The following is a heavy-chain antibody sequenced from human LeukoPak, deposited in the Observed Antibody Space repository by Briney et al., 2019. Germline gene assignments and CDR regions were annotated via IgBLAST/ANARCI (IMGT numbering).Heavy chain of an antibody. D-gene: IGHD4-17*01. CDR3: AKDLHGDYVRWGDY. J-gene: IGHJ4*02. Sequence: GGSLRPSCAASGFTFRSYAMTWVRQAPGEGLEWVSSISATGDSTYSADSVKGRFTVSRDNPKNMVYLQMNSLRAEDTAVYYCAKDLHGDYVRWGDYWGQGTLVTVSS. CDR2: ISATGDST. V-gene: IGHV3-23*01. CDR1: GFTFRSYA.